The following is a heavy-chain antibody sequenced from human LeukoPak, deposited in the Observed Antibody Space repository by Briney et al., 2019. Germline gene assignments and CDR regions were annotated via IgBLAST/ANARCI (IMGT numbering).Heavy chain of an antibody. CDR1: GLAVSNKY. J-gene: IGHJ2*01. CDR3: ASYEHDVSNWYFDL. V-gene: IGHV3-53*01. CDR2: IYGGGRT. D-gene: IGHD3-3*02. Sequence: GGSLRHSCAASGLAVSNKYLTWVRQAPGKGLEWVSLIYGGGRTTYAHSVKGRFTISRDNFKNTLYLQMNSLRAEDTAFYYCASYEHDVSNWYFDLWGRGTLVTVSS.